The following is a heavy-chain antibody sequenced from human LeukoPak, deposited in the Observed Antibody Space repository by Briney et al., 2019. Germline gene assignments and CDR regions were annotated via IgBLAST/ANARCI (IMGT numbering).Heavy chain of an antibody. CDR3: ARRPNWFDP. CDR1: GYSISGGYC. CDR2: IFHTGNT. J-gene: IGHJ5*02. Sequence: PSETLSLTCTVSGYSISGGYCWGWIRQPPGKGLEWIGSIFHTGNTYYNPSLQSRVTISVDTSKNQIALKLTSMTPADTAVYYCARRPNWFDPWGQGTRVTVSS. V-gene: IGHV4-38-2*02.